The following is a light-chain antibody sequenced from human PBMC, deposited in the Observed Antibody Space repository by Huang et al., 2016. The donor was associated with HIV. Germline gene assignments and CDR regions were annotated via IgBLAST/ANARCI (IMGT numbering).Light chain of an antibody. V-gene: IGKV3D-15*01. Sequence: EIVMTQSPATLSVSPGERATLPCRASQSVSSNLAWYQQKPGQAPRLLSYGASTRATGIPARFSGSGSGTEFTLILNSLQSEDFVVYYCQQYDTWPLTFGGGTKVEIK. J-gene: IGKJ4*01. CDR1: QSVSSN. CDR2: GAS. CDR3: QQYDTWPLT.